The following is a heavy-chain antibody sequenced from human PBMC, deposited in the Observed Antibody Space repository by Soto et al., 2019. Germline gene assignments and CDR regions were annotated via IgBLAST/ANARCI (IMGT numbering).Heavy chain of an antibody. D-gene: IGHD2-2*02. V-gene: IGHV5-51*01. CDR1: GYSFTSYW. Sequence: GESLKIACNGSGYSFTSYWIGWVRQMPAKGLEWMGIIYPGDSDTRYSPSFQGQVTISADKSISTAYLQWSSLKASDTAMYYCARGGIVVVPAAIRTYYYYYGMDVWGQGTTVTVSS. CDR2: IYPGDSDT. CDR3: ARGGIVVVPAAIRTYYYYYGMDV. J-gene: IGHJ6*02.